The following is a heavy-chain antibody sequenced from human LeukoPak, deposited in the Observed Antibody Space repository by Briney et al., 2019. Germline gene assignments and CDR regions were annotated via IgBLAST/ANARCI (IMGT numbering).Heavy chain of an antibody. CDR2: IYHSGGS. D-gene: IGHD3-3*01. Sequence: SETLSLTCVVSGYPISNDYYWGWIRQPPGKGLEWIGNIYHSGGSYYNPSLKSRVTISVDTSKNQFSLKLSSVTAADTAVYYCATGRFLEWPLDYWGQGTLVTVSS. CDR1: GYPISNDYY. J-gene: IGHJ4*02. CDR3: ATGRFLEWPLDY. V-gene: IGHV4-38-2*01.